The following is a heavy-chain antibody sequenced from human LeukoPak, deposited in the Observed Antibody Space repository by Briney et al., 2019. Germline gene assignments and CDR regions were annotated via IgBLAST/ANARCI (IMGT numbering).Heavy chain of an antibody. J-gene: IGHJ5*02. D-gene: IGHD2-15*01. V-gene: IGHV4-34*01. CDR3: ARFVVVAATYNWFDP. CDR1: GGSFSGYY. Sequence: SETLSLTCAVYGGSFSGYYWSWIRQPPGKGLEWIGEINHSGSTNYNPSLKSRVTISVDTPKNQFSLKLSSVTAADTAVYYCARFVVVAATYNWFDPWGQGTLVTVSS. CDR2: INHSGST.